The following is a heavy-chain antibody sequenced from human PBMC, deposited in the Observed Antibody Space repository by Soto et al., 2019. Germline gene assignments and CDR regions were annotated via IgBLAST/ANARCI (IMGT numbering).Heavy chain of an antibody. J-gene: IGHJ5*02. D-gene: IGHD6-13*01. V-gene: IGHV1-2*02. CDR3: AGGWGIAAPGPNWFDP. CDR1: GYSLSGYY. Sequence: GASEKVSCKASGYSLSGYYLHWVRQAPGQGPEWMGWINPNSGGTKYVQKFQGRVTMTRDTSISTVYLELSRLRSDDTAVYYCAGGWGIAAPGPNWFDPWGQGTLVTVSS. CDR2: INPNSGGT.